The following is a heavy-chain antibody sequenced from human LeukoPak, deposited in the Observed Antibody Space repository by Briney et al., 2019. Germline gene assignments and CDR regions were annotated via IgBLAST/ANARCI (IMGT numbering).Heavy chain of an antibody. V-gene: IGHV3-23*01. CDR3: AKSIGGVVVVAADY. Sequence: GGSLRLSCAASGFTFSTYAMTWVRQAPGKGLKWVSVISGSGGSTYYADSVKGRFTLSRDNSKNILYLQMNSLRAEDTAVYYCAKSIGGVVVVAADYWGQGTLVTVSS. CDR2: ISGSGGST. CDR1: GFTFSTYA. J-gene: IGHJ4*02. D-gene: IGHD2-15*01.